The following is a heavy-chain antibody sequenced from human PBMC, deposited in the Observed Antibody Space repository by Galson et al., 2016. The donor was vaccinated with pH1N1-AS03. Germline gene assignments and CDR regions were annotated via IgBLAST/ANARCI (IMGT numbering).Heavy chain of an antibody. J-gene: IGHJ4*02. V-gene: IGHV3-30*01. CDR1: GFTFSSSA. CDR2: ISYDGTNK. CDR3: VADFDY. D-gene: IGHD6-13*01. Sequence: SLRLSCAASGFTFSSSAMHWVRQAPGTGLEWVAVISYDGTNKHYEESVKVRFTISRDNSKNTLYLQMHSLRVEDTAVYYCVADFDYWGQGTLVTVSS.